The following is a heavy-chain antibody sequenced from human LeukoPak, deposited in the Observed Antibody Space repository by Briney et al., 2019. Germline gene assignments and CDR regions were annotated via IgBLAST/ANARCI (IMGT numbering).Heavy chain of an antibody. CDR3: ARKDGRWLLNDY. V-gene: IGHV1-18*01. J-gene: IGHJ4*02. CDR2: ISAYNGNT. Sequence: GESLKISCKGSGYSFTSYGISWVRQAPGQGLEWMGWISAYNGNTNYAQKLQGRVTMTTDTSTSTAYMELRSLRSDDTAVYYCARKDGRWLLNDYWGQGTLVTVSS. D-gene: IGHD3-22*01. CDR1: GYSFTSYG.